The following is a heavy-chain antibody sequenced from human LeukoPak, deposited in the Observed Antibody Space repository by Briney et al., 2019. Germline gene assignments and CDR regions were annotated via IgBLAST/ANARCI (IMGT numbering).Heavy chain of an antibody. J-gene: IGHJ4*02. CDR3: ARGPYYYDSSGYYAYFDY. D-gene: IGHD3-22*01. V-gene: IGHV1-46*01. CDR1: GYTFTIYY. Sequence: ASVRVSCTASGYTFTIYYMHWVRQAPGQGLEWMGIINPSGGSTSYAQKFQGRVTMTRDTSTSTVYMELSSLRSEDTAVYYCARGPYYYDSSGYYAYFDYWGQGTLVTVSS. CDR2: INPSGGST.